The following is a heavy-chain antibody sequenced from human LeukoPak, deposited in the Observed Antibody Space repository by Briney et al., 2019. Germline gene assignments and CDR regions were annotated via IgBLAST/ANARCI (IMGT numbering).Heavy chain of an antibody. CDR2: IYYSGTT. CDR1: GGSISSYY. Sequence: SETLSLTCTVSGGSISSYYWSWIRQPPGKGLEWIGYIYYSGTTNYNPSLKSRATISLDTSKSQFSLKLSSVTAADTAVYYCARHGAGGYHFYYYGMDVWGQGTTVTVSS. D-gene: IGHD6-25*01. J-gene: IGHJ6*02. CDR3: ARHGAGGYHFYYYGMDV. V-gene: IGHV4-59*08.